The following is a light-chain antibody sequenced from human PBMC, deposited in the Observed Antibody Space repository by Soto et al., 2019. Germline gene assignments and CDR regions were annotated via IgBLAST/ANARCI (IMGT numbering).Light chain of an antibody. CDR3: QHYNSYGT. CDR2: AAS. J-gene: IGKJ1*01. V-gene: IGKV1-39*01. Sequence: DIQLTQSPSSLSASVGDRVTITFRASQTISTYVNLYQQKAGLAPKLLIYAASSLQSGVPSRFSGSGSGTEFTLTISSLQPDDFATYYCQHYNSYGTFGQGTKVDIK. CDR1: QTISTY.